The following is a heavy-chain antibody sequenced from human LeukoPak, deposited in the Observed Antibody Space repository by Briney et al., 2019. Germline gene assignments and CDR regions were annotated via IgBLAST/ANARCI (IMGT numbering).Heavy chain of an antibody. V-gene: IGHV4-59*08. J-gene: IGHJ4*02. CDR2: IYYSGNT. D-gene: IGHD4-4*01. CDR1: GGSISSYY. Sequence: SETLFLTCTVSGGSISSYYWSWIRQPPGKGLEWIGYIYYSGNTNYNPSLKSRVTISVDTSKNQFTLKLSSVTAADTAVYYCARRSFYSNYCHFDYWGQGTLVTVSS. CDR3: ARRSFYSNYCHFDY.